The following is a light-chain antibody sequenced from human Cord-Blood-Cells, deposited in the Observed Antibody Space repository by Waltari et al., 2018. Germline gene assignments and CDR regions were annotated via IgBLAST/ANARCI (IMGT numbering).Light chain of an antibody. CDR1: VLAKKY. CDR2: KDS. V-gene: IGLV3-27*01. J-gene: IGLJ3*02. Sequence: SYELTQPSSVSVSPGQTARITCPGDVLAKKYARWFQQKPGQAPVLVIYKDSERPSGIPERFSGSSSGTTVTLTISGAQVEDEADYYCSSYTSSSTWVFGGGTKLTVL. CDR3: SSYTSSSTWV.